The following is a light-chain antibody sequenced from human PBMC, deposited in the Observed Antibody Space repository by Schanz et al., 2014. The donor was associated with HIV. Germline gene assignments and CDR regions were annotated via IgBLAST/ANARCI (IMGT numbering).Light chain of an antibody. J-gene: IGKJ2*01. CDR3: HQYNDWPET. Sequence: EIVLTQSPGTLSLSPGERATLSCRASQSVSSSYLAWYQQKPGQAPRLLIYGASTRATGIPARFSGSGSGTEFTLTISSLQSEDFAVYYCHQYNDWPETFGQGTKLEI. V-gene: IGKV3-15*01. CDR2: GAS. CDR1: QSVSSSY.